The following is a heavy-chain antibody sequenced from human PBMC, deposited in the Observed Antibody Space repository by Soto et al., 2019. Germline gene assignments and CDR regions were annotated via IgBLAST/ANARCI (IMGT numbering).Heavy chain of an antibody. Sequence: GGSLRLSCAASGFTFSDYYMSWIRQAPGKGLEWVSYISSSGSTIYYADSVKGRFTISRDNARNSLYLQMNSLRAEDTAVYYCARDHPNGYDEGDWIVPWGQGTLDTVSS. D-gene: IGHD5-12*01. CDR1: GFTFSDYY. V-gene: IGHV3-11*01. J-gene: IGHJ5*02. CDR3: ARDHPNGYDEGDWIVP. CDR2: ISSSGSTI.